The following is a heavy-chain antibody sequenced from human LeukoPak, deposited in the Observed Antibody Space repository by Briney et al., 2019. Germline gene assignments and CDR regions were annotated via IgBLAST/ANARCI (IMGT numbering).Heavy chain of an antibody. CDR1: GFTFSNHW. Sequence: PGGSLRLSCAASGFTFSNHWMSWVRQAPGKGLEWVANTKQNGSENSYVDSVKGRFTISRDNAKNSLYLQMNSLRAEDTAVYYCADPGSALWGQGILVTVSS. D-gene: IGHD3-10*01. CDR2: TKQNGSEN. V-gene: IGHV3-7*01. CDR3: ADPGSAL. J-gene: IGHJ4*02.